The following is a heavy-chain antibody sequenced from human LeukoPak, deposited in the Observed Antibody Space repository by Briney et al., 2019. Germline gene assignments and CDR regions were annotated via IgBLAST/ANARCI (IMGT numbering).Heavy chain of an antibody. CDR1: GFTFSSYS. CDR2: ISYDGSNK. CDR3: ARGGTYYYDSTSYDY. J-gene: IGHJ4*02. D-gene: IGHD3-22*01. V-gene: IGHV3-30*03. Sequence: GGSLRLSCAASGFTFSSYSMNWVRQAPGKGLEWVAVISYDGSNKYYADSVKGRFTISRDNSKNTLYLQMNSLRAEDTAVYYCARGGTYYYDSTSYDYWGQGTLVTVSS.